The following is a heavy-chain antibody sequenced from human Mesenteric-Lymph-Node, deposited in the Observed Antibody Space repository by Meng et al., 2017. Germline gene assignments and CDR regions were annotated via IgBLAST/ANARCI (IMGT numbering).Heavy chain of an antibody. CDR2: IYHSGST. D-gene: IGHD3-9*01. CDR1: GGSISSSNW. Sequence: QVQLQGSGPGLGKPSGTLSLTCAVSGGSISSSNWWSRVRKPPGKGLEWIGEIYHSGSTTYNPSLKSRVTISVDKSKNQFSLKLSSVTAADTAVYYCARSRILRYFDWLLWFDYWGQGTLVTVSS. CDR3: ARSRILRYFDWLLWFDY. V-gene: IGHV4-4*02. J-gene: IGHJ4*02.